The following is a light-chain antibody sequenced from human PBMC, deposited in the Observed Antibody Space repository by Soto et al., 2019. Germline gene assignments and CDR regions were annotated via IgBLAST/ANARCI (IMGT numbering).Light chain of an antibody. CDR3: QQTFITPPLT. V-gene: IGKV1-39*01. J-gene: IGKJ4*01. Sequence: DIQMTQSPSSLSASIGDRITITCRASQSISTYLNRYQQKPGKAPSLLIYGASTLQSGVPSRFSGSGSATDFTLTISSLQPEDFATYYCQQTFITPPLTFGGGTKVEIK. CDR2: GAS. CDR1: QSISTY.